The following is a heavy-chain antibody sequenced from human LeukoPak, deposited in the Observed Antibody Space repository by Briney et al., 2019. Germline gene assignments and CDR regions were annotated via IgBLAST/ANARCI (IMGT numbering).Heavy chain of an antibody. D-gene: IGHD2-15*01. J-gene: IGHJ6*02. V-gene: IGHV3-66*01. CDR3: ARDPRVDHSGMDV. CDR2: VFSDGTT. Sequence: PGGSLRLSCAASGFTVSSNYMNWVRQAPGKGLEWVSTVFSDGTTYYADSVKGRFTISRDNSKNTLYLQMSSVRDEDTAVYYCARDPRVDHSGMDVWGQGTTVTVSS. CDR1: GFTVSSNY.